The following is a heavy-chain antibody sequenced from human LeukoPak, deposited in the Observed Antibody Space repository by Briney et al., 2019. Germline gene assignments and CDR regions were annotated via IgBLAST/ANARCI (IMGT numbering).Heavy chain of an antibody. Sequence: GASVKVSCKASGYTFTNYYIHWVRQAPGQWLEWMGIINPSGGSTSYAQKFQGRVTMTRDTSTSTVYMELSSLRCEDTAFYYCARASSSSSGFDYWGQGILVTVSS. CDR2: INPSGGST. V-gene: IGHV1-46*01. CDR3: ARASSSSSGFDY. D-gene: IGHD6-6*01. CDR1: GYTFTNYY. J-gene: IGHJ4*02.